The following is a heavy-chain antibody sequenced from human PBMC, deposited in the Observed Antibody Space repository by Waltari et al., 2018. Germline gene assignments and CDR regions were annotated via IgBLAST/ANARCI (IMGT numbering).Heavy chain of an antibody. CDR3: ARVVRGGYYTGWFDT. CDR1: GGSISSTSPY. J-gene: IGHJ5*02. D-gene: IGHD3-22*01. CDR2: CYYSGNT. V-gene: IGHV4-39*07. Sequence: QLQLQESGPGLVKPSETLSLTCSVSGGSISSTSPYWGWIRQPPGKGLEWIGSCYYSGNTDYNFSRKSRGTLSVDTSKNQFSRKLSSVTAADTAMYFCARVVRGGYYTGWFDTWGQGALVTVSS.